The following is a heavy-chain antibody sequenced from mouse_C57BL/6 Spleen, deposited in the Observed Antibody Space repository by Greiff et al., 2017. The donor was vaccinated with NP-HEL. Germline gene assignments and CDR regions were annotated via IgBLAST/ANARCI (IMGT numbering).Heavy chain of an antibody. CDR3: ALYYYGSLDY. V-gene: IGHV3-6*01. CDR2: ISYDGSN. CDR1: GYSITSGYY. Sequence: ESGPGLVKPSQSLSITCSVTGYSITSGYYWNWIRQFPGNKLEWMGYISYDGSNNYNPSLKNRISITRDTSKNQFFLKLNSVTTEDTATYYCALYYYGSLDYWGQGTTLTVSS. D-gene: IGHD1-1*01. J-gene: IGHJ2*01.